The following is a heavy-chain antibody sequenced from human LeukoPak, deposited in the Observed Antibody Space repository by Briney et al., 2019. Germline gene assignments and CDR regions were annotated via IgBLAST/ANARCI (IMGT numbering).Heavy chain of an antibody. CDR1: VFRFNDYT. CDR3: ARGVHSPGTLYGFDL. V-gene: IGHV3-20*04. CDR2: VDSGGIRK. J-gene: IGHJ3*01. Sequence: GGALRLSCVASVFRFNDYTLTGVRQVRGKGGAWVSGVDSGGIRKEWGGPVKGRFTINKDHAQKSLELEMNSLRVEDTDSYCCARGVHSPGTLYGFDLWRRGTMVSVS. D-gene: IGHD1-14*01.